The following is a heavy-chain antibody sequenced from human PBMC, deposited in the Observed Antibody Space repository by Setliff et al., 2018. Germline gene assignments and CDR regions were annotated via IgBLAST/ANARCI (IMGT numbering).Heavy chain of an antibody. D-gene: IGHD4-17*01. V-gene: IGHV4-38-2*01. J-gene: IGHJ4*02. CDR1: DFSINSGYY. CDR2: IYRNGNT. Sequence: SETLSLTCSVSDFSINSGYYWGWIRQSPGEGLEWIGSIYRNGNTYYNPSLKSRVTISVDTSKNQLSLKLNSVTAADTAVYYCARQIDYGDFQYFDYWGQGTRVTVSS. CDR3: ARQIDYGDFQYFDY.